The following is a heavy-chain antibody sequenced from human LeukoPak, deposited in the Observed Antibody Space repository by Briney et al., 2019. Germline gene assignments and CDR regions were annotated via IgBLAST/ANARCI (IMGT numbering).Heavy chain of an antibody. CDR1: GGSISSYY. CDR3: ARVHSSSWYSIDAFDI. J-gene: IGHJ3*02. Sequence: SETLSLTCTVSGGSISSYYWNWIRQPPGKGLEWIGYIYYSGSTNYNPSLKSRVTISVDTSKNQFSLKLSSVTAADTAVYYCARVHSSSWYSIDAFDIWGQGTMVTVSS. CDR2: IYYSGST. V-gene: IGHV4-59*08. D-gene: IGHD6-13*01.